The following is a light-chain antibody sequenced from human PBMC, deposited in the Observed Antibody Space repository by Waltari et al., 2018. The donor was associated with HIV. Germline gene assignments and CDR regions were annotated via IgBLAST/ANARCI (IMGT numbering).Light chain of an antibody. V-gene: IGKV1-33*01. J-gene: IGKJ4*01. CDR1: QDISNY. Sequence: DIQMPQSPSSLSASVGDRVTITCQASQDISNYLNWYQQKPGKAPKLLIYDSSNLETGVPSRFSGSGAGTDYTFTSSSLQPEDIATYYCQQYDNLPRTFGGGTKVEIK. CDR2: DSS. CDR3: QQYDNLPRT.